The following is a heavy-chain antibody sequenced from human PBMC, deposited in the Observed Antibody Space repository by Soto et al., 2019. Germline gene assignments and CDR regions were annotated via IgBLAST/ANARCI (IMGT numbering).Heavy chain of an antibody. CDR1: GFTFSSYA. Sequence: GGSLRLSCAASGFTFSSYAMSWVRQAPGKGLEWVSAISGSGGSTYYADSVKGRFTISRDNSKNTLYLQMNSLRAEDTAVYYCAKALDVGAHSLLYYYYGMDVWGQGTTVTVSS. CDR3: AKALDVGAHSLLYYYYGMDV. V-gene: IGHV3-23*01. D-gene: IGHD1-26*01. J-gene: IGHJ6*02. CDR2: ISGSGGST.